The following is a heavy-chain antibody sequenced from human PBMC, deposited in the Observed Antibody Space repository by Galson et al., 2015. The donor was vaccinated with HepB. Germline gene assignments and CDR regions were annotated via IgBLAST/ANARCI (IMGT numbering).Heavy chain of an antibody. V-gene: IGHV3-48*01. J-gene: IGHJ4*02. CDR2: ISSSSSTI. CDR1: GFTFGSYS. D-gene: IGHD3-10*01. Sequence: SLRLSCAASGFTFGSYSMNWVRQAPGKGLEWVSYISSSSSTIYDADSVKGRFTISRDNAKNSLYLQMNSLRAEDTAVYYCRAGGRSPFDYWGQGTLVTVSS. CDR3: RAGGRSPFDY.